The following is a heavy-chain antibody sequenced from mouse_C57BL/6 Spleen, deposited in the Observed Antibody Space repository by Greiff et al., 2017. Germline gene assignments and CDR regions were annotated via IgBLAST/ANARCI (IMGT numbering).Heavy chain of an antibody. Sequence: EVKLMESGEGLVKPGGSLKLSCAASGFTFSSYAMSWVRQTPEKRLEWVAYISSGGDYIYYADTVKGRFTISRDNARNTLYLQMSSLKSEDTAMYYCTRDGQLRLRDYYAMDYWGQGTSVTVSS. CDR1: GFTFSSYA. D-gene: IGHD3-2*02. V-gene: IGHV5-9-1*02. J-gene: IGHJ4*01. CDR3: TRDGQLRLRDYYAMDY. CDR2: ISSGGDYI.